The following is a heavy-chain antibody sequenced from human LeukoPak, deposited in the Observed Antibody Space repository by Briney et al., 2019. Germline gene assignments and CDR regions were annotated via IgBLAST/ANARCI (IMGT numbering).Heavy chain of an antibody. J-gene: IGHJ4*02. CDR3: AKAHRSGSGYFDY. CDR1: GFTFSSYS. V-gene: IGHV3-23*01. D-gene: IGHD3-10*01. CDR2: ISGSGGST. Sequence: GGSLRLSCAASGFTFSSYSMNWVRQAPGKGLEWVSAISGSGGSTYYADSVKGRFTISRDNSKNTLYLQMNSLRAEDTAVYYCAKAHRSGSGYFDYWGQGTLVTVSS.